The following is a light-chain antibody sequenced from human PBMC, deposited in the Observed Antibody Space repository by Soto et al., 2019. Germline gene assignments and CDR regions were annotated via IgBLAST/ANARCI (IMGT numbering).Light chain of an antibody. CDR2: DAS. V-gene: IGKV3-11*01. J-gene: IGKJ2*01. Sequence: EIVLTQSPATLSLSPGERATLSCRASQSVSSYLAWYQQKPGQAPRLLIYDASNRATGIPARFRGSGTGTDFTLTISSLEPEDFAVYYCQQRRNWPPYTFGQGTKLEIK. CDR3: QQRRNWPPYT. CDR1: QSVSSY.